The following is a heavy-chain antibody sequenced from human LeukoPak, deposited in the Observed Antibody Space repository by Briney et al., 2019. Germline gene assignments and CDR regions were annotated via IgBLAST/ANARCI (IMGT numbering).Heavy chain of an antibody. CDR2: IIPIFGTA. CDR3: AREKSSGIAAAGVDH. Sequence: SVKVSCKASGGTFSSYAISWVRQAPGQGLEWMGGIIPIFGTANYAQKFQGRVTITADESTSTAYMELSSLRSEDTAVYHCAREKSSGIAAAGVDHRGQGTLVTVSS. D-gene: IGHD6-13*01. CDR1: GGTFSSYA. J-gene: IGHJ4*02. V-gene: IGHV1-69*13.